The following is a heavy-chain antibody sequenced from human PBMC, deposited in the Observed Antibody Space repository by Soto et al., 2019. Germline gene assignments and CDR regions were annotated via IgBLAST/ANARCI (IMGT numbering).Heavy chain of an antibody. CDR1: GFTFSSYS. CDR2: ISSSSSTI. CDR3: AREDSRYSSSWYGAFDI. Sequence: EVQLVESGGGLVQPGGSLRLSCAASGFTFSSYSMNWVRQAPGKGLEWVSYISSSSSTIYYADSVKGRFTISRDNAKNSLYLQMNSLRDEDTAVYYCAREDSRYSSSWYGAFDIWGQGTMVTVSS. V-gene: IGHV3-48*02. J-gene: IGHJ3*02. D-gene: IGHD6-13*01.